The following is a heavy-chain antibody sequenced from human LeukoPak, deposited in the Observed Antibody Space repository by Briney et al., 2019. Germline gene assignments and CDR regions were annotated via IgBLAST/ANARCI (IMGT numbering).Heavy chain of an antibody. CDR1: GGSISSYY. CDR2: IYYSGST. Sequence: SETLSLTCTVSGGSISSYYWSWIRQPPGKGLEWIGYIYYSGSTNYNPSLKSRVTISVDTSKNQFSLKLSSVTAADTAVYYCARGRYYDSSGPRPKYFDYWGRGTLVTVSS. V-gene: IGHV4-59*01. CDR3: ARGRYYDSSGPRPKYFDY. D-gene: IGHD3-22*01. J-gene: IGHJ4*02.